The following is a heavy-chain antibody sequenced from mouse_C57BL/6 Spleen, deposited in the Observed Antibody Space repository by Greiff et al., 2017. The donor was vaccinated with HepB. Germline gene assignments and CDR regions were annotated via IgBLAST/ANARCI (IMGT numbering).Heavy chain of an antibody. CDR1: GFTFSDYG. J-gene: IGHJ2*01. D-gene: IGHD1-1*01. V-gene: IGHV5-17*01. Sequence: EVKLMESGGGLVKPGGSLKLSCAASGFTFSDYGMHWVRQAPEKGLEWVAYISSGSSTIYYADTVKGRFTISRDNAKNTLFLQMTSLMSEDTAMFYCARPHYYGSSYEYYFDYWGQGTTLTVAS. CDR3: ARPHYYGSSYEYYFDY. CDR2: ISSGSSTI.